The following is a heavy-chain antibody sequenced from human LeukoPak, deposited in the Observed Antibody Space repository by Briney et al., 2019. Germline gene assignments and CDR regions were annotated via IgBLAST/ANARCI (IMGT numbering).Heavy chain of an antibody. CDR1: GFNFSSYW. D-gene: IGHD2-15*01. Sequence: PGGSLRLSCAASGFNFSSYWMSWGRQAPGKGLEWVANIKQDGSEKYYVDSVKGRFTISRDNAKNSLYLQMNSLRAEDTAVYYCARGGSTRGPNWFDPWGQGTLVTVSS. J-gene: IGHJ5*02. CDR3: ARGGSTRGPNWFDP. CDR2: IKQDGSEK. V-gene: IGHV3-7*01.